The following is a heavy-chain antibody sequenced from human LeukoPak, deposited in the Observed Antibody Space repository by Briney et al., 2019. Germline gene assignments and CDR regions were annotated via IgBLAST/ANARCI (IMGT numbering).Heavy chain of an antibody. V-gene: IGHV4-38-2*02. CDR1: GYSISSGYY. CDR3: ARDIPGLRGYFDY. D-gene: IGHD5-12*01. Sequence: SETLSLTCTVSGYSISSGYYWGWIRPPPGKGLEGIGSIYHSGSTYYNPSLKSRVTISVDTSKNQFSLKLSSVTAADTAVYYCARDIPGLRGYFDYWGQGTLVTVSS. CDR2: IYHSGST. J-gene: IGHJ4*02.